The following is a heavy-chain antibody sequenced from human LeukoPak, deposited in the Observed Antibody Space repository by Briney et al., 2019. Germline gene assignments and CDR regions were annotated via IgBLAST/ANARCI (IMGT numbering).Heavy chain of an antibody. V-gene: IGHV4-59*08. D-gene: IGHD4-17*01. J-gene: IGHJ3*01. CDR2: IYYSGST. CDR3: ASSYGDYITGEYAFDV. Sequence: SETLSLTCTVSGGSISNYYWSWIRQSPEKGLEWIGYIYYSGSTNYNPSLKSRLTISVDTSRNQFTLKLSFVTAADTAVYYCASSYGDYITGEYAFDVWCQGTMVTVSS. CDR1: GGSISNYY.